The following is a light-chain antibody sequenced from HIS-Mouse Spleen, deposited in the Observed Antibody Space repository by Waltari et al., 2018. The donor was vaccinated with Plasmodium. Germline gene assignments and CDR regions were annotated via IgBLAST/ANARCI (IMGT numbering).Light chain of an antibody. J-gene: IGKJ1*01. CDR2: GAS. Sequence: EIVLTQSPGTLSLSPGESATLSCRASQSVSSSYLAWYQQKPGQAPRLLIYGASSRATGIPDRFSGSGSGTDFTLTISRLEPEDFAVYYCQQYGSSLTLAFGQGTKVEIK. V-gene: IGKV3-20*01. CDR3: QQYGSSLTLA. CDR1: QSVSSSY.